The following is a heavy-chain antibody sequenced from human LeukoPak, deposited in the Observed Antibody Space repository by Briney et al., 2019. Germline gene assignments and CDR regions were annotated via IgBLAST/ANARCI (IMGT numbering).Heavy chain of an antibody. CDR3: ARHDRYGCFDL. D-gene: IGHD2-8*01. CDR1: GGSISSYY. CDR2: IYYSGST. J-gene: IGHJ2*01. V-gene: IGHV4-59*08. Sequence: PSETLSLTCTVSGGSISSYYWSWIRQPPGKGLEWIGYIYYSGSTNYNPSLKSRVTISVDTSKNQFSLKLSSVTAADTAVYYCARHDRYGCFDLWGRGTLVTVSS.